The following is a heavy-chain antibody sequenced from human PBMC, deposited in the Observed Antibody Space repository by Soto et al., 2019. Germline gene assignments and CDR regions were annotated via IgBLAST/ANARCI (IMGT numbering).Heavy chain of an antibody. J-gene: IGHJ4*02. Sequence: GASVKVSCKASGYTFTGYYMHWVRQAPGQGLEWMGWINPNSGGTNYAQKFQGWVTMTRDTSISTAYMELSRLRSDDTAVYYCAREDRITIFGVVTSAARGLDYWGQGTLVTVSS. CDR3: AREDRITIFGVVTSAARGLDY. V-gene: IGHV1-2*04. CDR1: GYTFTGYY. CDR2: INPNSGGT. D-gene: IGHD3-3*01.